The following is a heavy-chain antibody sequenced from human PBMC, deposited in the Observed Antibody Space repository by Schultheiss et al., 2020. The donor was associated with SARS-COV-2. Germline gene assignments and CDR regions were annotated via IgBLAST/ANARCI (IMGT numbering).Heavy chain of an antibody. D-gene: IGHD1-26*01. V-gene: IGHV3-23*01. CDR2: ISGSGGST. J-gene: IGHJ4*02. CDR3: ARQVGPDY. Sequence: GGSLRLSCSASGFTFSSYAMHWVRQAPGKGLEWVSAISGSGGSTYYADSAKGRFTISRDNSKNTLYLQMYSLRAEDTAVYYCARQVGPDYWGQGSLVTVSS. CDR1: GFTFSSYA.